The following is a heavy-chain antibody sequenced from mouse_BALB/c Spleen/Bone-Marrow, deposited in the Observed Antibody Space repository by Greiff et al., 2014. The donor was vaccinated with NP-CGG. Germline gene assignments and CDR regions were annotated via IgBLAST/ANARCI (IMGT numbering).Heavy chain of an antibody. Sequence: VHVKQSGPDLVKPGASVKISCKASGYSFTGYYMHWVKQSHVKSLEWIGRINPYNGATTYNQNFKDKASLTVDKSSSTAYMELHSLTSEDSAVYYCAGSWDYWGQGTTLTVSS. CDR3: AGSWDY. D-gene: IGHD4-1*01. V-gene: IGHV1-31*01. CDR1: GYSFTGYY. J-gene: IGHJ2*01. CDR2: INPYNGAT.